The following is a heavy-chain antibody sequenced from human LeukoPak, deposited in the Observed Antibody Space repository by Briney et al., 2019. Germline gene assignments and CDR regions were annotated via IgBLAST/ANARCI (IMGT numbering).Heavy chain of an antibody. CDR3: AREATDCGDYPYYFDY. CDR2: IYYSGST. D-gene: IGHD4-17*01. Sequence: SETLSLTCTVSGGSISSYYWSWIRQPPGKGLEWIGYIYYSGSTNYNPSLKSRVTISVDPSKNQFSLKLSSVTAADTAVYYCAREATDCGDYPYYFDYWGQGTLVTVSS. CDR1: GGSISSYY. V-gene: IGHV4-59*01. J-gene: IGHJ4*02.